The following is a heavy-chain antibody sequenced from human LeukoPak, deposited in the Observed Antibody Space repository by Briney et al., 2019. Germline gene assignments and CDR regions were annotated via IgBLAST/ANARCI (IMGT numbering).Heavy chain of an antibody. CDR2: IYPGDSDT. CDR3: ARSGVVTFDQYMDV. D-gene: IGHD3-3*01. J-gene: IGHJ6*03. V-gene: IGHV5-51*01. Sequence: GEALKIFCSGSGYSFISYWIGWVRQMPRKGLEWMGSIYPGDSDTRYSPSFQGQVTISADKSISTAYLQWSSLTASDTAMYYCARSGVVTFDQYMDVWGTGTPVTVSS. CDR1: GYSFISYW.